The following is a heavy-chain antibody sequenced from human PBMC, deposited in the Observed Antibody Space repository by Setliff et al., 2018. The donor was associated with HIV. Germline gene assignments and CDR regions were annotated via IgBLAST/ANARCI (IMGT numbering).Heavy chain of an antibody. D-gene: IGHD3-22*01. CDR3: ARLSGLYYYDSSGYYYGHYFDY. CDR2: IYPGDSDT. J-gene: IGHJ4*02. CDR1: GYSFTSYW. V-gene: IGHV5-51*01. Sequence: GASLTLSCQGSGYSFTSYWIGWVRQMPGKGLEWMGIIYPGDSDTRYRPSFQGQVTISADKSISTAYLQWSSLKASDTAMYHCARLSGLYYYDSSGYYYGHYFDYWGQGTLVTVSS.